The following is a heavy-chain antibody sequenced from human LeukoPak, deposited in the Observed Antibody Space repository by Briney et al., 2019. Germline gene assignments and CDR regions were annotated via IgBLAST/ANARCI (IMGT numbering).Heavy chain of an antibody. D-gene: IGHD6-13*01. CDR2: INHSGST. Sequence: SETLSLTCAVYGGSFSGYYWSWIRQPPGKGLEWIGEINHSGSTNYNPSLKSRVTILVDTSKNQFSLKLNSVTAADTAVYYCARHIKSGYSRSWSSFDYWGQGTLVTVSS. CDR3: ARHIKSGYSRSWSSFDY. J-gene: IGHJ4*02. V-gene: IGHV4-34*01. CDR1: GGSFSGYY.